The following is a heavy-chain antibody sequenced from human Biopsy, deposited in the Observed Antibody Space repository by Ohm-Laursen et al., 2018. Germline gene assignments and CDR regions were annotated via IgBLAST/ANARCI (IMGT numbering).Heavy chain of an antibody. J-gene: IGHJ3*02. CDR3: ARPTNARAGGAPFDI. V-gene: IGHV3-33*01. CDR1: GFSFSSYG. D-gene: IGHD1-1*01. Sequence: SLRLSCTASGFSFSSYGMHWVRQAPGKGLEWVAVLWYDGTNKYYADSVMGRFTISRDNSKNTLYLQMNSLRAEDTAMYYCARPTNARAGGAPFDIWGQGTMVTVSS. CDR2: LWYDGTNK.